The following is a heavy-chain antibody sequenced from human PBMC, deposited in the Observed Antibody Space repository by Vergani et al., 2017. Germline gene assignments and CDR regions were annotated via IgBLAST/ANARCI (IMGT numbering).Heavy chain of an antibody. CDR1: GFTFSSYA. Sequence: EVQLLESGGGLVQPGGSLRLSCAASGFTFSSYAMSWVRQAPGKGLEWVSAISGSGGSTYYADSVKGRCTISRDNSKNTLYLQMNSLRAEDTAVYYCAKDFCSSTSCYTPPDAFDIWGQGTMVTVSS. V-gene: IGHV3-23*01. J-gene: IGHJ3*02. CDR3: AKDFCSSTSCYTPPDAFDI. CDR2: ISGSGGST. D-gene: IGHD2-2*02.